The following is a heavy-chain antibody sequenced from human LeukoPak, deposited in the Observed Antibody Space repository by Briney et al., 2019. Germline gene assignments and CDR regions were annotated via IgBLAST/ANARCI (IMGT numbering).Heavy chain of an antibody. V-gene: IGHV3-33*06. J-gene: IGHJ4*02. D-gene: IGHD1-26*01. CDR1: GFTFSTYG. CDR3: AKTGGGYYAADY. Sequence: GRSLRLSCAASGFTFSTYGMHWVRQAPDKGLEWVAIIWYDGSNKYYADSVKGRFTISRDNSKNTAYLQMNSLRAEDTAVYYCAKTGGGYYAADYWGQGTLVTVSS. CDR2: IWYDGSNK.